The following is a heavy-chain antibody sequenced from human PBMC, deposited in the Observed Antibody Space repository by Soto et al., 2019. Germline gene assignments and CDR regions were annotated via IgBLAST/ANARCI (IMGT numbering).Heavy chain of an antibody. J-gene: IGHJ3*02. CDR2: IYYSGST. Sequence: QVQLQESGPGLVKPSQTLSLTCTVSGGSISSGDYYWSWIRQPPGKGLEWIGYIYYSGSTYYNPSLKNRVTISVDTSKTQFSLKLSAVTAADTAVYYCARGGGMIVVVTNAFAIWGQGTMVTVSS. V-gene: IGHV4-30-4*01. CDR3: ARGGGMIVVVTNAFAI. CDR1: GGSISSGDYY. D-gene: IGHD3-22*01.